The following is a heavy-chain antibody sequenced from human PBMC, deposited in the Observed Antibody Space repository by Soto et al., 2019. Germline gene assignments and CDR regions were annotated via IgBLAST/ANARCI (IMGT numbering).Heavy chain of an antibody. CDR2: INHSGSS. D-gene: IGHD3-10*01. V-gene: IGHV4-34*01. CDR1: GGSFSGYY. J-gene: IGHJ5*02. CDR3: ARGGIIMVRGRHWFDP. Sequence: QVQLQQWGAGLLKPSETLSLTCAVYGGSFSGYYWSWIRQPPGKGLEWIGEINHSGSSNYNPSLKSRVTISVDTSKNQFSLKLSSVTAAXTAVYYCARGGIIMVRGRHWFDPWGQGTLVTVS.